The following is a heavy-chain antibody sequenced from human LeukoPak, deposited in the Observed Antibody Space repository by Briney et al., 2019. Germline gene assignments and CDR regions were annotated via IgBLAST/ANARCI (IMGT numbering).Heavy chain of an antibody. CDR2: IYHSGST. V-gene: IGHV4-30-2*01. J-gene: IGHJ4*02. CDR3: ARVAQCGGDCYPFDY. D-gene: IGHD2-21*02. CDR1: GGSISSGGYS. Sequence: SETLSLTCAVSGGSISSGGYSWSWIRQPPGKGLEWIGYIYHSGSTYYNPSLKSRVTISVVRSKNQFSLKLSSVTAADTAVYYCARVAQCGGDCYPFDYWGQGTLVTVSS.